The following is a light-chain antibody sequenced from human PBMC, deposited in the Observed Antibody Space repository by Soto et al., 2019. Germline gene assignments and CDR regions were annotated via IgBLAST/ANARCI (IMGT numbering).Light chain of an antibody. CDR3: QQRSNWPQWT. CDR1: QSVSGY. J-gene: IGKJ1*01. V-gene: IGKV3-11*01. Sequence: EIFLTQSPATLSLSPGERATLSCRASQSVSGYLAWYQHKPGQAPRLLIYDSSKRATDIPARFSGSGSGTDFTLTISSLEHQDFAVYYCQQRSNWPQWTFGPGTKVEVK. CDR2: DSS.